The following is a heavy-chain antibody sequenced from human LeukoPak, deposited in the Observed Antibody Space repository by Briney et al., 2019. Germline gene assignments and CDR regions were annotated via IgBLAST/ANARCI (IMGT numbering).Heavy chain of an antibody. CDR1: NYSISSDYY. Sequence: SETLSLTCIVSNYSISSDYYWGWVRQPPGKGLEWIGTVYHSGSTYYNPSLRSRVTISVETSKNQFSLKVRSMTAADTAVYYCARVPGVYYDRLTGYGSGWFDPWGQGTLVTVSS. CDR3: ARVPGVYYDRLTGYGSGWFDP. CDR2: VYHSGST. J-gene: IGHJ5*02. V-gene: IGHV4-38-2*02. D-gene: IGHD3-9*01.